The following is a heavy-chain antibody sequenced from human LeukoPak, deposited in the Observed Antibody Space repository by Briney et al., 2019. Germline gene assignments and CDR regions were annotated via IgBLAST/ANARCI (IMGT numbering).Heavy chain of an antibody. CDR3: ARSPSYYDFWSGYYESAFDI. D-gene: IGHD3-3*01. V-gene: IGHV3-7*01. CDR2: IKQDGSEK. J-gene: IGHJ3*02. CDR1: GFTFSSYW. Sequence: GGSLRLSCAASGFTFSSYWMSWVRQAPGKGLEWVANIKQDGSEKYYVDSVKGRFTISRDNAKNSLYLQMNSLRAEDTAVYYCARSPSYYDFWSGYYESAFDIWGQGTMVTVSS.